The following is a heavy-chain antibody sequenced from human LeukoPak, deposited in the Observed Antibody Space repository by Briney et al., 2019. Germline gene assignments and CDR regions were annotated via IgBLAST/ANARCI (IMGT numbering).Heavy chain of an antibody. CDR3: ARDSTYYDFRSGYLNWFDP. J-gene: IGHJ5*02. CDR1: GFTFNNYW. D-gene: IGHD3-3*01. V-gene: IGHV3-7*01. CDR2: IKQDGSEK. Sequence: GGSLRLSCAASGFTFNNYWMSWVRQAPGKGLEWVANIKQDGSEKYYVDSVEGRFTISRDNAKNSLYLQMNSLRAEDMAVYYCARDSTYYDFRSGYLNWFDPWGQGTLVTVSS.